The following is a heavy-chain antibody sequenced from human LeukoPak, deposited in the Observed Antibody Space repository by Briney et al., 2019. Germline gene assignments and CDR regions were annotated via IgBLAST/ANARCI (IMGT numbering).Heavy chain of an antibody. J-gene: IGHJ5*02. D-gene: IGHD6-25*01. CDR3: ARDRHSGYSSVWYDH. Sequence: ASVKVSCKASGYTFTSYGVTWVRQAPGQGLEWMGWVSGHNGDTDYAQKLQGRVTMPIVTSTSTAYMELRNLISDDTAVYFCARDRHSGYSSVWYDHWGQGTLVTVSS. V-gene: IGHV1-18*01. CDR2: VSGHNGDT. CDR1: GYTFTSYG.